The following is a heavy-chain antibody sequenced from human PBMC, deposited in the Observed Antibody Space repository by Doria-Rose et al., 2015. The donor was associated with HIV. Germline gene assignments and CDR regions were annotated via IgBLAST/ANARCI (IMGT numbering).Heavy chain of an antibody. CDR1: GVSLSSPGMG. D-gene: IGHD6-13*01. J-gene: IGHJ4*02. Sequence: SGPVLVKPTETLTLTCTVSGVSLSSPGMGVSWIRQPPGKALEWLANIFSDDESSYKTSLKSRLTISRGTSKSQVFLTMTDMDPVDTAAYYCARIKSSRWYHKYYFDFWGQGTLVIVSA. CDR2: IFSDDES. CDR3: ARIKSSRWYHKYYFDF. V-gene: IGHV2-26*01.